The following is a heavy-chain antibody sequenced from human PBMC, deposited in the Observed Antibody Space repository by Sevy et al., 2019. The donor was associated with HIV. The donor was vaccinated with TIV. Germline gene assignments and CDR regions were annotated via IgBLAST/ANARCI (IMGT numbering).Heavy chain of an antibody. D-gene: IGHD6-13*01. CDR1: GYTFTSYG. J-gene: IGHJ3*02. CDR2: ISAYNGNT. V-gene: IGHV1-18*01. CDR3: ARGSSSWPLDAFDI. Sequence: ASVKVSCKASGYTFTSYGISWVRQAPGQGLEWMGWISAYNGNTKYSQKLQGRVTMTTDTSTSTAYMELRRLRSDDTAVYYCARGSSSWPLDAFDIWGQGTMVTVSS.